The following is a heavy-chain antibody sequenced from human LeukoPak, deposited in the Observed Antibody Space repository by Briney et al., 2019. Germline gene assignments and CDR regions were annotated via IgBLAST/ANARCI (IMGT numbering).Heavy chain of an antibody. CDR3: ARYGVTPYYYYYYMDV. V-gene: IGHV3-7*01. J-gene: IGHJ6*03. CDR2: IKQDGSEK. D-gene: IGHD4-11*01. CDR1: GFTFSSYW. Sequence: GGSLRLSCAASGFTFSSYWMSWVRQAPGKGLEWVANIKQDGSEKYYVDSVKGRFTISRDNAKNPLYLQMNSLRAEDTAVYYCARYGVTPYYYYYYMDVWGKGTTVTVSS.